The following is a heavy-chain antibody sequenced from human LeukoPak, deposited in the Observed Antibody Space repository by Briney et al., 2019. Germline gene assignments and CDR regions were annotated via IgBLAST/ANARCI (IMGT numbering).Heavy chain of an antibody. Sequence: GGSLRLSCAASAFTFTSFAMTWVRQAPGKGLEWVSTIGGSGGGTFYANSVKGRFTISRDNPKNTLYLQMNSLRVDDPAVFYCAKVRSSGWSKFDYWGQGTLVTVSS. J-gene: IGHJ4*02. V-gene: IGHV3-23*01. CDR3: AKVRSSGWSKFDY. D-gene: IGHD6-19*01. CDR1: AFTFTSFA. CDR2: IGGSGGGT.